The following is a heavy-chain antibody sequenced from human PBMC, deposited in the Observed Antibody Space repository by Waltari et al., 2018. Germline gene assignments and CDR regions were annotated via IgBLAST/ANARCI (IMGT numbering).Heavy chain of an antibody. CDR1: GDSINRDNYY. Sequence: QLQLQESGPGLVNPSETLSLTCTVSGDSINRDNYYWAWIRRPPGKGLDWIGSIYYRWTTYYSPSLNSRVTISIDTSRKQFSLKLTSVTAADTATYYCASYDIWNGYYLDWWSQGTLVTVSS. V-gene: IGHV4-39*01. D-gene: IGHD3-3*01. CDR3: ASYDIWNGYYLDW. CDR2: IYYRWTT. J-gene: IGHJ4*02.